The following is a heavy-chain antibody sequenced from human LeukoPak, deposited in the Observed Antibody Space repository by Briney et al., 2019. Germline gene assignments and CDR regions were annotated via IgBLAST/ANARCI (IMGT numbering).Heavy chain of an antibody. V-gene: IGHV3-21*01. CDR3: VKGPMVRGVIKYFQH. D-gene: IGHD3-10*01. Sequence: GGSLRLSCAASGFTFSTYSMNWVRQAPGKGLEWVSSISRSSTNIYYADSVKGRFTISRDNAKNSLYLQMNSLRAEDTAVYYCVKGPMVRGVIKYFQHWGQGTPVTVSS. J-gene: IGHJ1*01. CDR2: ISRSSTNI. CDR1: GFTFSTYS.